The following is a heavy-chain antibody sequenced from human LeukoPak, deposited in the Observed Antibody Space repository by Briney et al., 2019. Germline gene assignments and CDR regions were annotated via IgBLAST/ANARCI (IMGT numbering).Heavy chain of an antibody. J-gene: IGHJ2*01. CDR1: GFTFSSYA. V-gene: IGHV3-23*01. Sequence: GGSLRLSCAASGFTFSSYAMSWVRQAPGKGLEWVSAISGSGGSTYYADSVKGRFTISRDNAKNSLYLQMNSLRAEDTAVYYCARSGYCSSTSCYIWYFDLWGRGTLVTVSS. CDR3: ARSGYCSSTSCYIWYFDL. CDR2: ISGSGGST. D-gene: IGHD2-2*02.